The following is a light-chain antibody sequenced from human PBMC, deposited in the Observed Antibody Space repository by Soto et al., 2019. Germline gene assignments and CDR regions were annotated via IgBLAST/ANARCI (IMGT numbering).Light chain of an antibody. V-gene: IGLV1-51*02. CDR2: ENN. CDR1: SSNIGNNY. CDR3: GTWDSSLSAEV. J-gene: IGLJ1*01. Sequence: QSVLTQPPSVSAGPGQKVTISCSGSSSNIGNNYVSWYQQLPGTAPKLLIYENNKRPSGIPDRFSGSKSGTSATLGITGLQTGDEADYYCGTWDSSLSAEVFGTGTKLTVL.